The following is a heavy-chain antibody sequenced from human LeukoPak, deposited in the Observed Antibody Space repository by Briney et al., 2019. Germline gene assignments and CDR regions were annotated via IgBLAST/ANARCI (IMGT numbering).Heavy chain of an antibody. V-gene: IGHV3-66*01. CDR1: GITVSSNY. CDR3: ASLYSSSWSKDAFDI. Sequence: GGSLRLSCAASGITVSSNYMSWVRQAPGKGLEWVSVIYSGGSTYYADSVKGRFTISRDNSKNTLYLQMNSLRAEDTAVYYCASLYSSSWSKDAFDIWGQGTMVTVSS. CDR2: IYSGGST. J-gene: IGHJ3*02. D-gene: IGHD6-13*01.